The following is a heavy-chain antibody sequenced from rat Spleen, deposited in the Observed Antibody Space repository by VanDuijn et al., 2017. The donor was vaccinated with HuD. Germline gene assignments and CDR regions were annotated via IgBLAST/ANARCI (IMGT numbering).Heavy chain of an antibody. CDR1: GITFSNSG. CDR2: ISFDGGTT. J-gene: IGHJ3*01. Sequence: EVQLVESGGGLVQPGRSMKLSCAASGITFSNSGMAWVRQAPKKGLAWVAYISFDGGTTYYRDSVKGRFTISRDNVRSTLYLQMDSLRSEDTATYYCASGLYNWFTYWGQGTLVTVSS. CDR3: ASGLYNWFTY. V-gene: IGHV5-25*01. D-gene: IGHD1-6*01.